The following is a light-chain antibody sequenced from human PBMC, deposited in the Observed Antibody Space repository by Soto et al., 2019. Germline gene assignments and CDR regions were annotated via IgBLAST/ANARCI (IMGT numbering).Light chain of an antibody. CDR3: QQSPVT. CDR1: QRVSSYY. Sequence: EIVLTQSPGDLSLSPGERATLSCRASQRVSSYYLAWYQQKPGQAPRLLIYGASTRATGIPDRFSGSGSGTDFTLTITRLEPEDCALYYCQQSPVTFGQGTKVDIK. J-gene: IGKJ1*01. CDR2: GAS. V-gene: IGKV3-20*01.